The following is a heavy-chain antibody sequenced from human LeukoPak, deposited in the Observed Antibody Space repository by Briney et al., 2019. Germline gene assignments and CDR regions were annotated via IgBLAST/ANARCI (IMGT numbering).Heavy chain of an antibody. CDR3: ARMPYGSGREYFDY. D-gene: IGHD3-10*01. J-gene: IGHJ4*02. CDR1: GGSISSSSYY. Sequence: PSETLSLTCTVSGGSISSSSYYWGWIRQPPGKGLEWIGYIYYSGSTDYNPSLKSRVTISVDTSKNQFSLKLSSVTAADTAVYYCARMPYGSGREYFDYWGQGTLVTVSS. V-gene: IGHV4-61*05. CDR2: IYYSGST.